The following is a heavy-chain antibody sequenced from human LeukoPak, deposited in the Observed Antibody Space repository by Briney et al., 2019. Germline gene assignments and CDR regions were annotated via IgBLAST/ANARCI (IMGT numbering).Heavy chain of an antibody. V-gene: IGHV3-30-3*01. J-gene: IGHJ4*02. D-gene: IGHD6-13*01. Sequence: GGSLRLSCAASGFTFRSYAMHWVRQAPGKGLEWVAVISHDGSNKYYADSVKGRFTISRDNSKNTLDLQMNTLRAEDTAIYYCARCSSTWDYYFDYWGQGTLVTVSS. CDR1: GFTFRSYA. CDR3: ARCSSTWDYYFDY. CDR2: ISHDGSNK.